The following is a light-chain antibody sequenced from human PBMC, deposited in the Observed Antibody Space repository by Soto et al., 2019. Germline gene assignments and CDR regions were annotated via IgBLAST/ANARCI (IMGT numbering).Light chain of an antibody. CDR2: EAT. CDR3: ISYKTDDTFV. CDR1: RSDNGASNS. Sequence: QSVLTQPASVSGSPGQSITISCAGTRSDNGASNSVSWYQHLPGRSPTLIIYEATNRPSGVSERFSGSKAGDTASLTISGLQADDEAEYFCISYKTDDTFVFGSGTKAHRP. J-gene: IGLJ1*01. V-gene: IGLV2-14*01.